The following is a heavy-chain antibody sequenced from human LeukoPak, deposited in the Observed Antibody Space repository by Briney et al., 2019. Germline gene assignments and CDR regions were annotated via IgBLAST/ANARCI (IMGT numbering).Heavy chain of an antibody. Sequence: ASVKVSCKASGYTLTSYGIGWVRQAPGQGLEWMGWISAYNGNTNYAQKLQGRVTMTTDTSTSTAYMELRSLRSDDTAVYYCAREKYYGSGSYEFDPWGQGTLVTVSS. V-gene: IGHV1-18*01. D-gene: IGHD3-10*01. CDR1: GYTLTSYG. CDR2: ISAYNGNT. CDR3: AREKYYGSGSYEFDP. J-gene: IGHJ5*02.